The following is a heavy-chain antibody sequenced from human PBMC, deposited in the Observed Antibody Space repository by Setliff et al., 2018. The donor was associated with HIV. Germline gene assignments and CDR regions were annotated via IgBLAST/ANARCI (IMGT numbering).Heavy chain of an antibody. J-gene: IGHJ4*02. Sequence: PSETLSLTCTVSGGSISSYYWSWIRQPPGKGLEWIGYIYTSGSTNYNPSLKSRVTISVDTSKNQFSLKLSSVTAADTAVYYCARSWYQLLLGAFDIWGQGNLVTVSS. CDR3: ARSWYQLLLGAFDI. D-gene: IGHD2-2*01. CDR2: IYTSGST. V-gene: IGHV4-4*08. CDR1: GGSISSYY.